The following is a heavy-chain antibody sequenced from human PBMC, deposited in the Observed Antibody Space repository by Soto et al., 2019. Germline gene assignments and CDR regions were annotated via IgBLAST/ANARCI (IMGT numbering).Heavy chain of an antibody. CDR1: GFSFSNYG. CDR3: AKDQRGYFDY. J-gene: IGHJ4*02. CDR2: VSYDGSHK. D-gene: IGHD2-15*01. V-gene: IGHV3-30*18. Sequence: QVQLVESGGGVVQPGRSLRLSCTPSGFSFSNYGMHWVRQAPGKGLEWVAVVSYDGSHKFYEDSVKGRFTISRDNSKNTLYLQMNSLRAEDPGIYYCAKDQRGYFDYWGQGTLVTVSS.